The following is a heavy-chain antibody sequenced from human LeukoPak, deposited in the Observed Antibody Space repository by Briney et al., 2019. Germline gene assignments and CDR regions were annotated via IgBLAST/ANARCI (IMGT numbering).Heavy chain of an antibody. CDR2: ISGSGGST. V-gene: IGHV3-23*01. D-gene: IGHD6-19*01. J-gene: IGHJ4*02. CDR1: GFTFSSYA. Sequence: GGSLRLSCAASGFTFSSYAMSWVRQAPGKGLEWVSAISGSGGSTYYADSVKGRFTNSRDNSKNTLYLQMNSLRAEDTAVYYCAKVGQQWLVFDYWGQGTLVTVSS. CDR3: AKVGQQWLVFDY.